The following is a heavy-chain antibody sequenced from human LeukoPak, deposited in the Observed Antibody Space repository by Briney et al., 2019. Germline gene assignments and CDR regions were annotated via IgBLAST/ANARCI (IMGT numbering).Heavy chain of an antibody. J-gene: IGHJ4*02. CDR2: ISSSGSTI. D-gene: IGHD3-10*01. CDR3: ARDTPSMVRGRAGFDY. V-gene: IGHV3-48*03. Sequence: GGSLRLSCAASGFTFSSYEMNWVRQAPGKGLEWVSYISSSGSTIYYADSAKGRFTISRDNAKNSLYLQMNSLRAEDTAVYYCARDTPSMVRGRAGFDYWGQGTLVTVSS. CDR1: GFTFSSYE.